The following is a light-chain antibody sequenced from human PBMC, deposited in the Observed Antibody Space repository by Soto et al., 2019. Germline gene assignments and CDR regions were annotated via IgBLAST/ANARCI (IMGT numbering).Light chain of an antibody. CDR1: QAIGSY. CDR3: QQLNSYPRT. CDR2: AAS. Sequence: IQLTQSPSSLSASVGDRVTITCRASQAIGSYLAWNQQKPGKAPKLLIYAASTLQSGVPSGFSGGGSGTDFTLTISSLQPGDFATYYCQQLNSYPRTFGGGTKVDIK. V-gene: IGKV1-9*01. J-gene: IGKJ4*01.